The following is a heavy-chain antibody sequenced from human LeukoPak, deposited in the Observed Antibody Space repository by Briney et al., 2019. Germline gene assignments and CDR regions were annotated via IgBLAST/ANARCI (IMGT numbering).Heavy chain of an antibody. V-gene: IGHV4-39*01. Sequence: SETLSLTCTVSGGSISSSSYSWGWIRQPPGKGLEWIGSIYYSGCTFYNPSLKSRVTISVDKSKSTFSLKLSSVTAADTAVYYCARQGSGISSDYWGQGTLVTVPS. CDR2: IYYSGCT. CDR1: GGSISSSSYS. D-gene: IGHD1-26*01. CDR3: ARQGSGISSDY. J-gene: IGHJ4*02.